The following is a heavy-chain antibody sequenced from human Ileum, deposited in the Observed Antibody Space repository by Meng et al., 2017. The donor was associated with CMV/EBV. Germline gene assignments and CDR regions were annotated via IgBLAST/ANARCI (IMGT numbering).Heavy chain of an antibody. J-gene: IGHJ4*02. CDR3: ATIVGATAFDY. Sequence: SVKVSCKASGGTFSSYTISWVRQAPGQWLEWMGRIIPILGIANYAQKFQGRVTITADKSTSTAYMELSSLRSEDTAVYYCATIVGATAFDYWGQGTLVTVSS. CDR1: GGTFSSYT. CDR2: IIPILGIA. D-gene: IGHD1-26*01. V-gene: IGHV1-69*02.